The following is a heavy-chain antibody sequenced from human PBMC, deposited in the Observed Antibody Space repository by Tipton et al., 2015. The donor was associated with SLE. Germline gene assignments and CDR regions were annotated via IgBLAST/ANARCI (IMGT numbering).Heavy chain of an antibody. CDR3: ARGDFAVVDY. D-gene: IGHD2-15*01. CDR2: VFHSGST. J-gene: IGHJ4*02. CDR1: GGSFNHYF. V-gene: IGHV4-34*01. Sequence: TLSLTCAVYGGSFNHYFWSWIRQPPGKGLEWIGEVFHSGSTNYNPSLKSRVTISVDTSKNQFSLILTSVTAADAAFYYCARGDFAVVDYWGQGTLVTVSS.